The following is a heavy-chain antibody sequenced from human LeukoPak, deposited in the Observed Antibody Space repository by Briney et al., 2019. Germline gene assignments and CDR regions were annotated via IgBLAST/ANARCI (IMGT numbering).Heavy chain of an antibody. CDR2: ISYDGSNK. V-gene: IGHV3-30*18. Sequence: GGSLRLSCAASGFTFSSYGMHWVRQAPGKGLEWVAVISYDGSNKYYADSVKGRFTISRDNSKNTLHLQMNSLRAEDTAVYYCAKRRFDYWGQGTLVTVSS. CDR3: AKRRFDY. CDR1: GFTFSSYG. J-gene: IGHJ4*02.